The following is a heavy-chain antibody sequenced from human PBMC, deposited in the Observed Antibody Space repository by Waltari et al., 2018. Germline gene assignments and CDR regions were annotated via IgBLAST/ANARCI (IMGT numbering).Heavy chain of an antibody. CDR3: VRLAQRTYRSPVPGRHYYYGMDV. D-gene: IGHD3-10*01. CDR1: GFRFSNYW. CDR2: ISNDGISI. J-gene: IGHJ6*02. Sequence: EEQLLESGGGLVQPGDSLRLSCAASGFRFSNYWMNWVRQAQGKGLVWVARISNDGISICYEDSVKGRFTISRDNAKNTLYLQMKRRRAEDTALYYCVRLAQRTYRSPVPGRHYYYGMDVWGQGTTVTVSS. V-gene: IGHV3-74*01.